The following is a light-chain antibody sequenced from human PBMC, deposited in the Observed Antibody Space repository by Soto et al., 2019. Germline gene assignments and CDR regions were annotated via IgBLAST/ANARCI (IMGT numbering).Light chain of an antibody. J-gene: IGKJ4*01. Sequence: EIVMTQSPATLSVSPGERATLSCRASESISSNLAWYQQKPGQVPRLLIYGTSTRATGVPARIRGIGSGTEFTLPISSLQSEDYAVYYCQQYHKWPPLTFGGGTNVEIK. CDR2: GTS. V-gene: IGKV3-15*01. CDR1: ESISSN. CDR3: QQYHKWPPLT.